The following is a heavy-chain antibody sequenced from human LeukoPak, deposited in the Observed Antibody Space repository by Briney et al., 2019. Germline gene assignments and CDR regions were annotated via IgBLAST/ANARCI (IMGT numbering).Heavy chain of an antibody. CDR2: INHSGST. D-gene: IGHD3-22*01. CDR1: GGSFSGYY. V-gene: IGHV4-34*01. CDR3: ARAHYDSPREAFHI. J-gene: IGHJ3*02. Sequence: PSETLSLTCAVYGGSFSGYYWSWIRQPPGKGLEWIGEINHSGSTNCNPSLKSRVTISVDTSKNQFSLKLSSVTAADTAVYYCARAHYDSPREAFHIWGQGTMVTVSS.